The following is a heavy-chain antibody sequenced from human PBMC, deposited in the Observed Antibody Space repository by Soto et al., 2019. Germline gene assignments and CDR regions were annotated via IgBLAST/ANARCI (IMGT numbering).Heavy chain of an antibody. CDR3: ARDHYYDSVRAFDI. V-gene: IGHV4-31*03. J-gene: IGHJ3*02. D-gene: IGHD3-3*01. CDR2: IYYSGST. Sequence: SETLSLTCTVSGGSISSGDSYWSWIRRHPGKGLEWIGYIYYSGSTYYNPSLKSRVTISVDTSKNQFSLELSSVTAADTAVYYCARDHYYDSVRAFDIWGQGTMVTVSS. CDR1: GGSISSGDSY.